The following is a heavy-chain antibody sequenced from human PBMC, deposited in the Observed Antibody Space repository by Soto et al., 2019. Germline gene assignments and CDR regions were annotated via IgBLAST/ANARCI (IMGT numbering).Heavy chain of an antibody. J-gene: IGHJ6*02. CDR2: IYYSGST. CDR3: AREPNIVVVPAATPGMDV. V-gene: IGHV4-30-4*01. Sequence: QVQLQESGPGLVKPSQTLSLTCTVSGGSISSGDYYWSWIRQPPGKGLEGIGYIYYSGSTYYNPSLKSRVTISVDTSKNQFSLKLSSVTAADTAVYYCAREPNIVVVPAATPGMDVWGQGTTVTVSS. CDR1: GGSISSGDYY. D-gene: IGHD2-2*01.